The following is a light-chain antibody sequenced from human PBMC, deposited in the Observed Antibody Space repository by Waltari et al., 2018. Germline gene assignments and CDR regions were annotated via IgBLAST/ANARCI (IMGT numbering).Light chain of an antibody. CDR2: ATS. J-gene: IGKJ4*01. CDR1: QSVSNN. V-gene: IGKV3D-15*01. Sequence: EIVMTQSPATLSVSPGERATLSCRASQSVSNNLAWYQQKPGQAPRLLIYATSTRATDIPARFSGSGSGTKFPLTINNLQAEDYAVYYCQLYNNLITFGGGTKVEIK. CDR3: QLYNNLIT.